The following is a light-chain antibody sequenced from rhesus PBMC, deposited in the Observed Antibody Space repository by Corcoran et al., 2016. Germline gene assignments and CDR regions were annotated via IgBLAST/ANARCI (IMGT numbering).Light chain of an antibody. CDR2: AAS. CDR3: QQHNSHPFT. Sequence: DIQMTQSPSSLSASVGDRVTITCRASQTISSYLAWYQPQPGKVPKLLIYAASSLESGVPSRFSGIGSGTEVKLTISSLQPEDFATYYCQQHNSHPFTFGPGTKLDIK. CDR1: QTISSY. J-gene: IGKJ3*01. V-gene: IGKV1-44*02.